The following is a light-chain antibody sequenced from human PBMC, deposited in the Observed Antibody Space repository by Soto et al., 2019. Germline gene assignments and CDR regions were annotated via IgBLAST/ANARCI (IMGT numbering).Light chain of an antibody. CDR1: SSDVGGYNY. V-gene: IGLV2-8*01. CDR2: EVS. Sequence: QSVLTQPPSASGSPGQSVTISCTGTSSDVGGYNYVSWYQQHPGKAPKLMIYEVSKRPSGVHDRISGSKSGNTASLTVSELQAEDEADYSCSSYAGSNIVFGGGTKLTVL. CDR3: SSYAGSNIV. J-gene: IGLJ2*01.